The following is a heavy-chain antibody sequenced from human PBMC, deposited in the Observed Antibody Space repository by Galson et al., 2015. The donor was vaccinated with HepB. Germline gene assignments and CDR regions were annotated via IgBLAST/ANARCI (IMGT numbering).Heavy chain of an antibody. V-gene: IGHV2-26*01. D-gene: IGHD3-3*01. J-gene: IGHJ6*03. CDR1: GFSLSNARMG. CDR2: IFSNDEE. Sequence: PALVKPTQTLTLTCTVSGFSLSNARMGVSWIRQPPGKALEWLAHIFSNDEESYSTSLKSRLTISKDTSKSQVVLTMTNMDPVDTATYYCARIQKVGFWSGYLYNYYYYMDVWGKGTTVTVSS. CDR3: ARIQKVGFWSGYLYNYYYYMDV.